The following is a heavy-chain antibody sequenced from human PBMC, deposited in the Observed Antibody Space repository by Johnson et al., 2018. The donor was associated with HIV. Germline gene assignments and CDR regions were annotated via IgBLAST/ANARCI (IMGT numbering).Heavy chain of an antibody. Sequence: QMQLVESGGGVVQPGGSLRLSCAASGFIFSSYAMHWVRQAPGKGLEWVAVISYDGSNKYYPDSVKGRFTISRDNSKNTLYLQMDSLRAEDTAVYYCAKIRTSGTGDAFDIWGQGTMVTVSS. D-gene: IGHD1-14*01. V-gene: IGHV3-30-3*02. CDR1: GFIFSSYA. CDR3: AKIRTSGTGDAFDI. CDR2: ISYDGSNK. J-gene: IGHJ3*02.